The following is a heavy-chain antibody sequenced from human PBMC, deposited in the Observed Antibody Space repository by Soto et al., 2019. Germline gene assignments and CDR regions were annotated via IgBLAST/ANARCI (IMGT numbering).Heavy chain of an antibody. CDR1: GFTFSSYG. J-gene: IGHJ4*02. CDR2: IWYDGSNK. CDR3: ARDGYYGSGSYYTDY. Sequence: QVQLVESGGGVVQPGRSLRLPCAASGFTFSSYGMHWVRQAPGKGLEWVAVIWYDGSNKYYADSVKGRFTISRDNSKNTLYLQMNSLRAEDTAVYYCARDGYYGSGSYYTDYWGQGTLVTVSS. D-gene: IGHD3-10*01. V-gene: IGHV3-33*01.